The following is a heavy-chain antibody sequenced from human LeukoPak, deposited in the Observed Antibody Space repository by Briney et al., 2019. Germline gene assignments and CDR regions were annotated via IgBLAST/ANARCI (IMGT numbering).Heavy chain of an antibody. Sequence: RGSLRLYSAATRFTSSTNTMSWDRQGPGQGLETVFVISGSAGSTYYADSVKGRFNISRDNSKSTLFLQMNSLRAEDTALYYCAKDPRVSSSVATPCHWGQGTLVTVSS. CDR2: ISGSAGST. J-gene: IGHJ4*02. CDR1: RFTSSTNT. CDR3: AKDPRVSSSVATPCH. V-gene: IGHV3-23*01. D-gene: IGHD6-6*01.